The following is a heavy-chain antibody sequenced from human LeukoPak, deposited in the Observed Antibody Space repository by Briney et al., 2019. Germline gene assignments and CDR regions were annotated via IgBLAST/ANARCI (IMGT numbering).Heavy chain of an antibody. CDR2: ISDSGSAI. CDR3: ARVGMTTRAFDI. V-gene: IGHV3-11*04. D-gene: IGHD4-17*01. J-gene: IGHJ3*02. Sequence: GGSLRLSCAASGFTFSDYYMSWFRQAPGKGLEWVSYISDSGSAISYADSVKGRFTISRDNAKNSLYLQMNSLRVEDTAVYYCARVGMTTRAFDIWGQGTMVTVSS. CDR1: GFTFSDYY.